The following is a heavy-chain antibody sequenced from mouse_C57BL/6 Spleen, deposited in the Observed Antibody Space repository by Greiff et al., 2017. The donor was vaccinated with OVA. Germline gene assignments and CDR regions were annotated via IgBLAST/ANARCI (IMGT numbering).Heavy chain of an antibody. CDR2: IDPSDSYT. CDR3: AREDYYGSSGY. Sequence: QVQLQQPGAELVKPGASVKLSCKASGYTFTSYWMQWVKQRPGQGLEWIGEIDPSDSYTNYNQKFKGKATLTVDTSSSTAYMQLSSLTSEDSAVYYCAREDYYGSSGYWGQGTTLTVSS. CDR1: GYTFTSYW. J-gene: IGHJ2*01. D-gene: IGHD1-1*01. V-gene: IGHV1-50*01.